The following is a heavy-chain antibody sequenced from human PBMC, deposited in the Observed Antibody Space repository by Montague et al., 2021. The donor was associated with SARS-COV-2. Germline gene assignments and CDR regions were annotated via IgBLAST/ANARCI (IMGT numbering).Heavy chain of an antibody. CDR2: IYSSGGT. CDR1: GDSISSFY. V-gene: IGHV4-4*07. Sequence: SETLSLTCTVSGDSISSFYWNWIRQPAGKGLEWIGRIYSSGGTNYNPSLKSRVTMSVDTSKNQFSLKLSSVTAADTAVYYCGRGVVAATPVVDYWGRGTLVTVSS. CDR3: GRGVVAATPVVDY. D-gene: IGHD2-15*01. J-gene: IGHJ4*02.